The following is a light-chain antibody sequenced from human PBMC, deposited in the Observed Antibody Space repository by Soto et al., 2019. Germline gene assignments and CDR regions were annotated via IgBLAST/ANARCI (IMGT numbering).Light chain of an antibody. CDR2: DAS. CDR3: QQRANWPHT. Sequence: EIVSTQSPATLSLSPGERATLSCRASQSVSSYLAWYQQKPGQAPRLLIYDASKRATDIPARFSGSGSGTNFTLTISSLEPEDSAVYYCQQRANWPHTFGQGTKLEIK. V-gene: IGKV3-11*01. J-gene: IGKJ2*01. CDR1: QSVSSY.